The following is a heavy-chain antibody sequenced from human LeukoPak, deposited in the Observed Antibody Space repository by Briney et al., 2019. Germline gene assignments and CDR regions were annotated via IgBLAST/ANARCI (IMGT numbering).Heavy chain of an antibody. Sequence: GGSLRLSCAASGFTVSSNYMSWVRQAPGKGLEWVSVIYSGGSIYYADSVKGRFTISRDNSKNTLYLQMNSLRAEDTAVYYCAREEMATSKYYYYYYYMDVWGKGTTVTVSS. J-gene: IGHJ6*03. V-gene: IGHV3-66*02. CDR3: AREEMATSKYYYYYYYMDV. CDR1: GFTVSSNY. CDR2: IYSGGSI. D-gene: IGHD5-24*01.